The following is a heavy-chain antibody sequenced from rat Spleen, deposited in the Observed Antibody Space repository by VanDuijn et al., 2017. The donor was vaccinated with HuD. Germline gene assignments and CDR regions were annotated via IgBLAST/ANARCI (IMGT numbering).Heavy chain of an antibody. D-gene: IGHD2-5*01. J-gene: IGHJ3*01. V-gene: IGHV5-31*01. Sequence: EVQLVESGGGLVQSGRSLKLSCVASGFTFDNYWMSWIRQAPGKGLEWVASITNTGGSIYYPDSVKGRFTVSRDNTRDTLYLQMDNLRSEDTATYYCARAGYLRDWYFDFWGQGTLVTVSS. CDR1: GFTFDNYW. CDR2: ITNTGGSI. CDR3: ARAGYLRDWYFDF.